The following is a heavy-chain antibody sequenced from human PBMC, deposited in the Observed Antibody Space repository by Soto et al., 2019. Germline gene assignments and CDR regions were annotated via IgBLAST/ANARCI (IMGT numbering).Heavy chain of an antibody. Sequence: GGSLRLSCAASGFTFSNGWVNWVSQATGKGLEWVGRVQSKNDGGTTDFAAPVKGRFAISRDDSKTMVYLEMNSLQPEDTAIYYCTTDCYITSIIVRFDYWGHGTLVTVSS. V-gene: IGHV3-15*07. CDR1: GFTFSNGW. J-gene: IGHJ4*01. CDR2: VQSKNDGGTT. D-gene: IGHD3-22*01. CDR3: TTDCYITSIIVRFDY.